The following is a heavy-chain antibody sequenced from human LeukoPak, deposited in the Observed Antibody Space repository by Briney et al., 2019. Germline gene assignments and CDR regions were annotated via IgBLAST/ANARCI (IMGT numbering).Heavy chain of an antibody. V-gene: IGHV3-23*01. CDR3: ARVVDGSGSYYRYYYCYYMDV. CDR2: INGSGDKT. Sequence: GGFLRLSCAASGFTLSNYAMNWVRQAPGKGLEWVSSINGSGDKTYYAGSVKGRFTISRDNSKNTLYLQMNSLRAEDTAVYYCARVVDGSGSYYRYYYCYYMDVWGKGTTVTISS. D-gene: IGHD3-10*01. J-gene: IGHJ6*03. CDR1: GFTLSNYA.